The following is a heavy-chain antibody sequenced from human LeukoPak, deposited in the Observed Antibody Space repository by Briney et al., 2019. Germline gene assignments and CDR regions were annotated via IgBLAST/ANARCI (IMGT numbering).Heavy chain of an antibody. V-gene: IGHV4-4*09. CDR2: IYHSGDT. CDR3: ARGEANWFDP. CDR1: AGSINSHY. J-gene: IGHJ5*02. Sequence: SETLSLTCTVSAGSINSHYCNWIRQPPGKGLGWFGYIYHSGDTTDNPSLRSRVTISVDTSKNQFSLKLSSVTATDTAVYYCARGEANWFDPWGQGTLVTVSS.